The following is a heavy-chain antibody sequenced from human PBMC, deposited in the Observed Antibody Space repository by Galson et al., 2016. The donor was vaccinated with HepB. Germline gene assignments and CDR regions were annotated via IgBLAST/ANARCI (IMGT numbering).Heavy chain of an antibody. V-gene: IGHV3-23*01. D-gene: IGHD3-10*01. CDR3: AKDRAVPLLWVGEGLDV. Sequence: SLRLSCAASGFTFSSYAMNWVRQAPGKGLEWVSAISGSGGNTYYADSVKGRFTISRDNSKNTLYLQMISLSAADTAVYYCAKDRAVPLLWVGEGLDVWGQGTTVTVSS. CDR1: GFTFSSYA. J-gene: IGHJ6*02. CDR2: ISGSGGNT.